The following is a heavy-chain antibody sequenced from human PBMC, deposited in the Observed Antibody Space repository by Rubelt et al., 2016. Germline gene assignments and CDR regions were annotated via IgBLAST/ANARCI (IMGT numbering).Heavy chain of an antibody. CDR1: GGSMSGYY. J-gene: IGHJ5*02. Sequence: QLQLQESGPGLVKPSETLSLTCTVSGGSMSGYYWSWIRQFPGKKLEWIGFVLDSGSTKYNPSLKGRVTISVDTSKNQFTLKLNSVTAADTAIYYCARGVVPAAIDWFDPWGQGTLVTVSS. D-gene: IGHD2-2*02. CDR2: VLDSGST. CDR3: ARGVVPAAIDWFDP. V-gene: IGHV4-59*01.